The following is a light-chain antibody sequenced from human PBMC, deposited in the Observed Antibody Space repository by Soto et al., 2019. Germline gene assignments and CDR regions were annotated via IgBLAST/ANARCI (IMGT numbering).Light chain of an antibody. CDR2: SNH. V-gene: IGLV1-44*01. Sequence: QAVVTQPPSASGTPGQRVTISCSGSTSNIGRNSVNWYQHLPGTAPKLLIYSNHQRPSGVPDRFSGSKSGTSASLAISGLQSEDEGDYYCASWDDSLNGVVFGGETQLTVL. J-gene: IGLJ2*01. CDR1: TSNIGRNS. CDR3: ASWDDSLNGVV.